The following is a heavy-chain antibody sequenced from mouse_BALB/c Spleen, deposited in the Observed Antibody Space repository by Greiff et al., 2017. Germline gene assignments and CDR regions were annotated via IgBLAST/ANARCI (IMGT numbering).Heavy chain of an antibody. D-gene: IGHD4-1*01. V-gene: IGHV1-7*01. Sequence: QVQLQQSGAELAKPGASVKMSCKASGYTFTSYWMHWVKQRPGQGLEWIGYINPSTGYTEYNQKFKDKATLTADKSSSTAYMQLSSLTSEDSAVYYCAIINWDGRYFDVWGAGTTVTVSS. CDR1: GYTFTSYW. CDR3: AIINWDGRYFDV. CDR2: INPSTGYT. J-gene: IGHJ1*01.